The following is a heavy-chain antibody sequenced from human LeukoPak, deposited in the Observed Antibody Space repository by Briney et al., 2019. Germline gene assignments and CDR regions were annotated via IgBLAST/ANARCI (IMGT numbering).Heavy chain of an antibody. V-gene: IGHV4-4*02. D-gene: IGHD3-22*01. CDR1: GDSISSNYW. CDR3: ARGIPGYFGTSGYYYEY. J-gene: IGHJ4*02. CDR2: IHHSGST. Sequence: PSETLSLTCAVSGDSISSNYWWTWVRQPPGKGLEWIGEIHHSGSTNYSPSLKSRVTASVDNSRNEFSLSLSSVSAADTAVYYCARGIPGYFGTSGYYYEYWGQGTLVTVSS.